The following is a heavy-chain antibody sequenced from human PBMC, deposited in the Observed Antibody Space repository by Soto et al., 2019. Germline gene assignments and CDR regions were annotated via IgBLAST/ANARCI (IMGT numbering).Heavy chain of an antibody. CDR1: GFSLNTGGVG. CDR3: AHATRRDDYFAY. J-gene: IGHJ4*02. CDR2: IYWNDDK. Sequence: QITLKESGPTLVKPTQTLTLTCTFSGFSLNTGGVGVGWIRQPPGKALEWLALIYWNDDKRYRPSLESRLTITKDSSKNQVVLTLTTIDPVDTATYYCAHATRRDDYFAYWGQGTLVTVSS. V-gene: IGHV2-5*01.